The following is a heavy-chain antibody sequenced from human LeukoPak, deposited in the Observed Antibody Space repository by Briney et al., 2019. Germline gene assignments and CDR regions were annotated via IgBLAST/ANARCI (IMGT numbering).Heavy chain of an antibody. D-gene: IGHD5-24*01. CDR3: ARVRLWDGYNSGSDY. Sequence: ASVKVSCKVSGYTFTSYAMNWVRQALGQGLEWMGWINTNTGNPTYAQGFTGRFVFSLDTTVSTAYLQISSLKAEDTAVYYCARVRLWDGYNSGSDYWGQGTLVTVSS. CDR2: INTNTGNP. J-gene: IGHJ4*02. CDR1: GYTFTSYA. V-gene: IGHV7-4-1*02.